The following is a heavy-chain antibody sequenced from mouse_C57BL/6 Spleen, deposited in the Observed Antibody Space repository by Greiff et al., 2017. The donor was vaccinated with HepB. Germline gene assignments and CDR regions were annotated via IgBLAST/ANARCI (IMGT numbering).Heavy chain of an antibody. CDR2: IDPSDSYT. CDR3: ARGVYSNYYFDY. Sequence: QVQLQQPGAELVRPGTSVKLSCKASGYTFTSYWMHWVKQRPGQGLEWIGVIDPSDSYTNYNQKFKGKATLTVDTSSSTAYMQLSSLTSEDSAVYYCARGVYSNYYFDYWGQGTTLTVSS. J-gene: IGHJ2*01. V-gene: IGHV1-59*01. D-gene: IGHD2-5*01. CDR1: GYTFTSYW.